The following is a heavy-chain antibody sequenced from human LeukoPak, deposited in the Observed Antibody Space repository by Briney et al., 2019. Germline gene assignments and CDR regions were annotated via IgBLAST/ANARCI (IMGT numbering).Heavy chain of an antibody. D-gene: IGHD3-10*01. CDR2: IYYSGST. CDR1: GGSISSSSYY. V-gene: IGHV4-39*01. J-gene: IGHJ6*03. CDR3: ARGQGVTMVRGVIIAYYYYMDV. Sequence: PSETLSLTCTVSGGSISSSSYYWGWLRQPPGMGLEWIGSIYYSGSTYYNPSLKSRVTISVDTSKNQFSLKLSSVTAADTAVYYCARGQGVTMVRGVIIAYYYYMDVWGKGTTVTISS.